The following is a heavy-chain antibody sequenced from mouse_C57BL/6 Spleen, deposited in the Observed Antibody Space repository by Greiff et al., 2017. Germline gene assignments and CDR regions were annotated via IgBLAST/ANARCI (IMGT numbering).Heavy chain of an antibody. D-gene: IGHD1-1*01. CDR2: IWWDDDK. Sequence: QVTLKESGPGILQPSQTLSLTCSFSGFSLSTFGMGVGWIRQPSGKGLEWLAHIWWDDDKYYNPALKSRLTISKATSKNQVFLQIAHVDTADTATYYCARMDYYGSSYVGFAYWGQGTLVTVSA. CDR3: ARMDYYGSSYVGFAY. V-gene: IGHV8-8*01. J-gene: IGHJ3*01. CDR1: GFSLSTFGMG.